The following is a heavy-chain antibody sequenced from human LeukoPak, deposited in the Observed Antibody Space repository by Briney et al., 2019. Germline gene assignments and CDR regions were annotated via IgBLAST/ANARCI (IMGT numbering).Heavy chain of an antibody. J-gene: IGHJ4*02. V-gene: IGHV3-23*01. D-gene: IGHD5-18*01. CDR1: GFTFDSYA. CDR3: ARGLWLSLNYFDY. Sequence: GGSLRLSCTASGFTFDSYAMSWVRQAPGKGLEWVASVSGSDGNTYYAASVKVRFTISRDNSKNTVYLQMNSLRAEDTAVYYCARGLWLSLNYFDYLGQGTLVTVSS. CDR2: VSGSDGNT.